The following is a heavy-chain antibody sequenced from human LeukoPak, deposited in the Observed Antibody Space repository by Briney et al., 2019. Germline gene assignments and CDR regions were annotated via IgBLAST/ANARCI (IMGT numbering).Heavy chain of an antibody. Sequence: PGGSLRLSCAASGFTVSSNYMSWVRQAPGKGLEWVSVIYSGGSTYYADSVKGRFTISRDNSKNTLYLQMNSLRAEDTAVYYSARGGNSFVGNNWFDPWGQGTLVTVSS. CDR3: ARGGNSFVGNNWFDP. CDR2: IYSGGST. V-gene: IGHV3-66*02. J-gene: IGHJ5*02. D-gene: IGHD1/OR15-1a*01. CDR1: GFTVSSNY.